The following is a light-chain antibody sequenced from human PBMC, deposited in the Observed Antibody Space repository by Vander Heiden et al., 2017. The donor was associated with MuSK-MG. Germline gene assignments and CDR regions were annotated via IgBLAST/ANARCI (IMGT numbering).Light chain of an antibody. CDR1: QSVSSSY. J-gene: IGKJ4*01. CDR3: QQYGSSHT. CDR2: GAS. V-gene: IGKV3-20*01. Sequence: EIVLTQSPGTLSLSPGERATLSCRASQSVSSSYLAWYQQKPGQAPRLLIYGASSMATGIPARFSGSGSGTDFTLTISRLEPEDIAVYYCQQYGSSHTFGGGTRVEIK.